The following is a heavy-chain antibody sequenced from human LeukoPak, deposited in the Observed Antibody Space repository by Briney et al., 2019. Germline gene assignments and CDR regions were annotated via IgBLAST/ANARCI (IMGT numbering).Heavy chain of an antibody. CDR3: ARTAGYSSIVFDI. V-gene: IGHV3-7*02. J-gene: IGHJ3*02. Sequence: PGGSLRLSCAASGFTFSNYWMSWVRQAPGKGLEWVASIKQDGSEKYYVDSVKGRFTISRDNAKNSLYLQMNSLRAEDTAVYNCARTAGYSSIVFDIWGQGTMVTVSS. CDR1: GFTFSNYW. CDR2: IKQDGSEK. D-gene: IGHD2-2*01.